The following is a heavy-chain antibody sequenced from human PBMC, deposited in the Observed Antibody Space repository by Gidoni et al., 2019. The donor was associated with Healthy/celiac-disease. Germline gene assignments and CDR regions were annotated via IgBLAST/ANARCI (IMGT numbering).Heavy chain of an antibody. J-gene: IGHJ6*02. CDR2: ISAYNGNT. Sequence: QVQLVQSGAEVKKPGASVKVSCKASGYTFTSYGISWVRQAPGQGLEWMGWISAYNGNTNYAQKLQGRVTMTTDTSTSTAYMELRSLRSDDTAVYYCARDIADYYGSGSPNYYYYYGMDVWGQGTTVTVSS. D-gene: IGHD3-10*01. CDR1: GYTFTSYG. V-gene: IGHV1-18*01. CDR3: ARDIADYYGSGSPNYYYYYGMDV.